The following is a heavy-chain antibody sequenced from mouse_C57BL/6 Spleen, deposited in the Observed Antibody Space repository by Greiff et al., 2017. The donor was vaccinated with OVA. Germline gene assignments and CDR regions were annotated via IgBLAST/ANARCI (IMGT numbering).Heavy chain of an antibody. V-gene: IGHV1-54*01. CDR1: GYAFTNYL. Sequence: QVQLKQSGAELVRPGTSVKVSCKASGYAFTNYLIEWVKQRPGQGLEWIGVINPGSGGTNYNEKFKGKATLTADKSSSTAYMQLSSLTSEDSAVYYCAGSHYYGSSLCYFDYWGQGTTLTVSS. CDR3: AGSHYYGSSLCYFDY. CDR2: INPGSGGT. D-gene: IGHD1-1*01. J-gene: IGHJ2*01.